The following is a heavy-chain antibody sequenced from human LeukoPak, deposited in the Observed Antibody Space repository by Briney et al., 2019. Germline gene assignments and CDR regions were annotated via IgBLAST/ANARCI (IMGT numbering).Heavy chain of an antibody. CDR1: GGSISSYY. V-gene: IGHV4-4*07. J-gene: IGHJ6*03. D-gene: IGHD6-25*01. CDR3: ARGVSGYDRNYYYYYYMDV. Sequence: PSETLSLTCTVSGGSISSYYWSWIRQPAGKGLEWIGRIYTSGSTNYNPSLKSRVTMSVDTSKNQFSLKLSSVTAADTAVYYCARGVSGYDRNYYYYYYMDVWGKGTTVTVSS. CDR2: IYTSGST.